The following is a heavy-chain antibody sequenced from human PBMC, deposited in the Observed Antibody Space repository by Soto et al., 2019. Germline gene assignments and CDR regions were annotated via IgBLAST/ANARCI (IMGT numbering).Heavy chain of an antibody. V-gene: IGHV3-23*01. CDR2: ISGPGATI. Sequence: EVQLLEAGGNLIQPGGSLRLSCAASGFTFSSYAMSWVRQAPGQGLEWLSAISGPGATIYYADSVKGRFTISRDNSKNSLYLQMNRLTAEDTAVYYCAKMLTMVGGVTGRRYFDFWGQGTLVTVSS. CDR1: GFTFSSYA. D-gene: IGHD3-10*01. CDR3: AKMLTMVGGVTGRRYFDF. J-gene: IGHJ4*02.